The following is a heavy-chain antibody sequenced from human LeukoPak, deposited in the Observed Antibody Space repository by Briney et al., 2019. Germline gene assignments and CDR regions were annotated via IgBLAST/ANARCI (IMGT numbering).Heavy chain of an antibody. J-gene: IGHJ2*01. CDR3: AREQRYWYFDL. Sequence: SETLSFTCTVSGGLISSYYWSWIRQTPEKGLVWIGNIYYTGSTIYNPSLKSRVSISLDTSKKHLSLNLTSVTAADTAVYYCAREQRYWYFDLWGRGSLVTVSS. CDR2: IYYTGST. V-gene: IGHV4-59*01. D-gene: IGHD6-25*01. CDR1: GGLISSYY.